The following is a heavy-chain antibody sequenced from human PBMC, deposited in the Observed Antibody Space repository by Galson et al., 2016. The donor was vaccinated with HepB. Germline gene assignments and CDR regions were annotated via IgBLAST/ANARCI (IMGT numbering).Heavy chain of an antibody. CDR1: GGSVSSTTYY. V-gene: IGHV4-39*01. D-gene: IGHD3-10*01. CDR2: TFYSGRT. Sequence: ETLSLTCTVSGGSVSSTTYYWGWIRQPPGKGLEWIGNTFYSGRTYYNPSLKSRPTISVDPSKNQFSLRLRSVTAADTAVYYCARQRRFGTWDEIDYWGQGTLVTVSS. CDR3: ARQRRFGTWDEIDY. J-gene: IGHJ4*02.